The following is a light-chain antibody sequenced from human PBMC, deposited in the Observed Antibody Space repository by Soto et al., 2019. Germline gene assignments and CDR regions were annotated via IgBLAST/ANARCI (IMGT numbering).Light chain of an antibody. Sequence: DIQMTQSPSTLSASVGDRVTITCRASQSISSWLAWYQQKPGKAPKLLIYDASSLESGVQARCSGSGSETEFTLTISSLQPNDFATYYFQQYNSDPLTFGQGTKVEIK. J-gene: IGKJ1*01. CDR3: QQYNSDPLT. CDR2: DAS. CDR1: QSISSW. V-gene: IGKV1-5*01.